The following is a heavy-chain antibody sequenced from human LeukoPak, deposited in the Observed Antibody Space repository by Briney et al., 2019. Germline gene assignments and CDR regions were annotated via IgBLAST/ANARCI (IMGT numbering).Heavy chain of an antibody. Sequence: GGSLRLSCAASGFTFSSYAMSWVRQAPGKGLKGVSAISGSGGSTYYADSVKGRFTISRDNSKNTLYLQMNSLRAEDTAVYYCAKDLYYDSSGYYSYFDYWGQGTLVTVSS. CDR1: GFTFSSYA. CDR2: ISGSGGST. D-gene: IGHD3-22*01. V-gene: IGHV3-23*01. CDR3: AKDLYYDSSGYYSYFDY. J-gene: IGHJ4*02.